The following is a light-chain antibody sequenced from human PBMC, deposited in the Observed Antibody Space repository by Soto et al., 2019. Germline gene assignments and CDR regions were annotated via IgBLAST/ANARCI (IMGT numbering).Light chain of an antibody. CDR1: HIVSAGY. V-gene: IGKV3-11*01. CDR3: QQRSNWPLT. J-gene: IGKJ4*01. Sequence: EIVLTQSPGTLSLSPGESATLSCRASHIVSAGYFAWYQQKPGQAPRLLIYDASNRATGIPARFSGSGSGTDFTLTISSLEPEDFAVYYCQQRSNWPLTFGGGTKVDIK. CDR2: DAS.